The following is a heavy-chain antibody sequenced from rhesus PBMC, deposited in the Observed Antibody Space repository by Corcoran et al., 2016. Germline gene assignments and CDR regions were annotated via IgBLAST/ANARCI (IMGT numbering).Heavy chain of an antibody. CDR1: GGSISSGYNY. D-gene: IGHD3-22*01. V-gene: IGHV4-122*02. CDR2: ITYTGTT. J-gene: IGHJ4*01. Sequence: QVQLQESGPGLVKPSETLSLTCAVSGGSISSGYNYWSWIRQPPGKRLEWIGYITYTGTTNYNPSLKSRVTCSRDTSKNQFSLKLSSVTAADSAVYYCVKHSVSVYGSFDYWGQGVLVTVSS. CDR3: VKHSVSVYGSFDY.